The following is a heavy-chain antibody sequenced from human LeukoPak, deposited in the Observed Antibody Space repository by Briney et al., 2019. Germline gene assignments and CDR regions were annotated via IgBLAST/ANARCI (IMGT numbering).Heavy chain of an antibody. V-gene: IGHV4-59*08. J-gene: IGHJ4*02. CDR1: GGSISSYY. Sequence: SETLSLTCTVSGGSISSYYWSWIRQPPGKGLEWIGYIYYSGSTNYNPSLKSRVTISVDTSKNQFSLKLSSVTAADTAVYYCARFNPVGAVAGNWGQGTLVIVSS. D-gene: IGHD6-19*01. CDR3: ARFNPVGAVAGN. CDR2: IYYSGST.